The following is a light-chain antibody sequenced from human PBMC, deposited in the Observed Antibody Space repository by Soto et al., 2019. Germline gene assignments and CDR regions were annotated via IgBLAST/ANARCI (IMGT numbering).Light chain of an antibody. J-gene: IGKJ5*01. V-gene: IGKV3-15*01. CDR3: QQYTNWPFT. Sequence: EIVVTRSPATVSVSRGERATLSCRASQSLGSNLAWYQQNPGQAPRLLIYGAYTRATGIPARFSGSVSGTDFTLTLSSLQSEDFAVYYCQQYTNWPFTFGQGTRLEIK. CDR1: QSLGSN. CDR2: GAY.